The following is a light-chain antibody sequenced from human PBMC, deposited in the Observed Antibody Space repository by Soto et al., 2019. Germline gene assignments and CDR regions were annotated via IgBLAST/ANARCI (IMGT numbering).Light chain of an antibody. CDR2: VAS. CDR1: QGISNY. CDR3: QKYNSAPWT. Sequence: DIQMTQSPSSLSASVGDRVTITCRASQGISNYLAWYQQQPGKVPKLLIYVASTLQSGVPSRFSGSRSGTDFTLTISSLHPEDVATYYCQKYNSAPWTFGQGTKVEIK. V-gene: IGKV1-27*01. J-gene: IGKJ1*01.